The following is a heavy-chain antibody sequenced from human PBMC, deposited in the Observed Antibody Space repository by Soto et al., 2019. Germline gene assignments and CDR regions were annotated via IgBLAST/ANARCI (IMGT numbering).Heavy chain of an antibody. Sequence: QVQLVDSGGGLVKPGGSLRLSCAASGFSFSDYYMSWIRQAPGKGLEWISYISPSGSTLFYADSVKGRFTISRDNARNSQYLQISSLRAEDTAVYYCVRISVRPRAIRTAPGRWYFDLWGRGALATVSS. J-gene: IGHJ2*01. CDR1: GFSFSDYY. D-gene: IGHD1-1*01. V-gene: IGHV3-11*01. CDR3: VRISVRPRAIRTAPGRWYFDL. CDR2: ISPSGSTL.